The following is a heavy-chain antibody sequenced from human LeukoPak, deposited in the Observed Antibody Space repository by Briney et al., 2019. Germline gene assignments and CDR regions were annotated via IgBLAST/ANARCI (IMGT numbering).Heavy chain of an antibody. CDR1: GFSFGSYG. V-gene: IGHV3-30*03. Sequence: GKSLRLSCAASGFSFGSYGIHWVRQAPGKGLEWVAGISHEGSQTYYADSVRGRFTISRDNSKNMVYLQMNSLRAEDTAVYYCARTREQWQVLDYWGQGTLVTVSS. CDR2: ISHEGSQT. CDR3: ARTREQWQVLDY. D-gene: IGHD6-19*01. J-gene: IGHJ4*02.